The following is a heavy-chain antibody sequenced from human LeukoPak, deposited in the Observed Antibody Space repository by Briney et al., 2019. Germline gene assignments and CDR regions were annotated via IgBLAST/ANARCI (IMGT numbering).Heavy chain of an antibody. CDR3: AKGPHVGANRLLDY. J-gene: IGHJ4*02. Sequence: GGSLRLSCAASGFTFSSYAMSWVRQAPGKGLEWVSAISGSGGSTYYADSVKGRFTISRDNSKNTLYLQMNSLRAEDTAVYYCAKGPHVGANRLLDYWGREPWSPSPQ. CDR1: GFTFSSYA. D-gene: IGHD1-26*01. CDR2: ISGSGGST. V-gene: IGHV3-23*01.